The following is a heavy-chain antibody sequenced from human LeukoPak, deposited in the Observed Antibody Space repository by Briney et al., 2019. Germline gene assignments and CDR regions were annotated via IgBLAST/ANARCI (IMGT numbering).Heavy chain of an antibody. V-gene: IGHV3-53*01. J-gene: IGHJ3*02. CDR1: GFTVGSNY. Sequence: GGSLRLSCAASGFTVGSNYMSWVRQAPGKGLEWVSVIYSGGSTYYADSVKGRFTISRDNSKNTLYLQMNSLRAEDTAVYYCARWGASYYDFWSGTYAFDIWGQGTMVTVSS. CDR2: IYSGGST. CDR3: ARWGASYYDFWSGTYAFDI. D-gene: IGHD3-3*01.